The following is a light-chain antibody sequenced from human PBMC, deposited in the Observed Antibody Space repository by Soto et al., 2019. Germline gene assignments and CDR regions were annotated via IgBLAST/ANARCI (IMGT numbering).Light chain of an antibody. CDR2: DAS. CDR1: QSVCSY. J-gene: IGKJ1*01. V-gene: IGKV3-11*01. CDR3: QQRNNWPPGT. Sequence: EIVLTQSPATLSLSPGERATLSCRASQSVCSYLAWYQQKPGQAPRLLIYDASNRATGIPARFSGSGSGTDFTRTISSLEPEDFAVYYCQQRNNWPPGTFGQGTKVEIK.